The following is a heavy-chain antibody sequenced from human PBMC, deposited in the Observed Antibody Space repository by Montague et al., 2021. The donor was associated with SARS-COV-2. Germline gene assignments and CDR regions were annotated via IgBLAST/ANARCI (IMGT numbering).Heavy chain of an antibody. V-gene: IGHV3-23*01. J-gene: IGHJ4*02. Sequence: SLRLSCAASGFTFSSYAMSWVRQAPGKGLEWVSAIRGSGGSTYYADSVKGRFTISRDNSKNTLYLQMHSLRAEDTAVYYCAKGEVPDDYGDSFDYWGQGTLVTVPS. CDR1: GFTFSSYA. CDR3: AKGEVPDDYGDSFDY. CDR2: IRGSGGST. D-gene: IGHD4-17*01.